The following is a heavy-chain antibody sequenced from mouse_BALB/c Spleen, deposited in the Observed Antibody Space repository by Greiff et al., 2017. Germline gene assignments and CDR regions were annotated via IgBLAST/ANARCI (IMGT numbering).Heavy chain of an antibody. CDR3: ASYYGYDWFAY. J-gene: IGHJ3*01. D-gene: IGHD2-2*01. V-gene: IGHV2-9*02. Sequence: VMLVESGPGLVAPSQSLSITCTVSGFSLTSYGVHWVRQPPGKGLEWLGVIWAGGSTNYNSALMSRLSISKDNSKSQVFLKMNSLQTDDTAMYYCASYYGYDWFAYWGQGTLVTVSA. CDR2: IWAGGST. CDR1: GFSLTSYG.